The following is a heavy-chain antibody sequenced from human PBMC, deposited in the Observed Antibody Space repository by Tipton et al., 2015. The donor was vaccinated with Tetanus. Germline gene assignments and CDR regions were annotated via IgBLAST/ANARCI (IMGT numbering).Heavy chain of an antibody. CDR1: GGSINSGGYY. J-gene: IGHJ4*02. Sequence: LSLTCTVSGGSINSGGYYWSWIRQHPGKGLEWIGDIYFSGSTYYNPSLNSRVTISVDTSKNPFSLKLNSVTAADTAVYYCARDQARGARGWNYFDYWGQGTLVTVSS. CDR2: IYFSGST. D-gene: IGHD1-26*01. CDR3: ARDQARGARGWNYFDY. V-gene: IGHV4-31*03.